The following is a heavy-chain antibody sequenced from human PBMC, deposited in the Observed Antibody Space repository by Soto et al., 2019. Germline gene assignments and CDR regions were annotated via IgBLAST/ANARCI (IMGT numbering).Heavy chain of an antibody. D-gene: IGHD1-7*01. J-gene: IGHJ3*02. CDR1: GDSVSSNSAA. CDR3: ARDGLELRRSFDI. CDR2: AYYRSKWYN. Sequence: PSQTLSLTCAISGDSVSSNSAAWNCIRQSPSRGLEWLGRAYYRSKWYNDYAVSVKSRITINPDTSKNQFSLQLNSVTPEDTAVYYCARDGLELRRSFDIWGQGTMVTVSS. V-gene: IGHV6-1*01.